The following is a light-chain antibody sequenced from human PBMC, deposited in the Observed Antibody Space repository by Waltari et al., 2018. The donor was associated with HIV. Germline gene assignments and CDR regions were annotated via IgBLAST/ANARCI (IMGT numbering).Light chain of an antibody. CDR1: SSNIGAGYD. J-gene: IGLJ3*02. CDR3: QSYDSSLSGLV. V-gene: IGLV1-40*01. CDR2: GNS. Sequence: QSVLTQPPSVSGAPGQRVTISCTGSSSNIGAGYDVHWYQQLPGTAPNLLIYGNSKRPSGVPDRFSGSRSGTAASLAITGLQAEEEADYYCQSYDSSLSGLVFGGGTKLTVL.